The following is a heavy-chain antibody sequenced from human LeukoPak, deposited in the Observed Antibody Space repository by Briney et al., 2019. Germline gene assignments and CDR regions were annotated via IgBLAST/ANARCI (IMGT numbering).Heavy chain of an antibody. CDR1: GFPFSSYA. CDR2: ISGSGGST. V-gene: IGHV3-23*01. J-gene: IGHJ4*02. CDR3: AKVGSVVATNYTVYYFDY. D-gene: IGHD5-12*01. Sequence: GGSLRLSCAASGFPFSSYAMSSVRQAPGKGLEWVSAISGSGGSTYYADSVKGRFTISRDNSKNTLYLQMNSLRAEDTAVYYCAKVGSVVATNYTVYYFDYWGQGTLVTVSS.